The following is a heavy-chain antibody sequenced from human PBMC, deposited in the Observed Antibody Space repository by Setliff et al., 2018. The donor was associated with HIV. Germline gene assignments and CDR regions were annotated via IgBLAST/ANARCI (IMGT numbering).Heavy chain of an antibody. J-gene: IGHJ4*02. D-gene: IGHD6-6*01. CDR1: GYTFTGFY. CDR3: ARGMGITGRLSF. V-gene: IGHV1-2*02. CDR2: INPNSGGT. Sequence: GASVKVSCKASGYTFTGFYMHWVRQAPGQGLEWMGWINPNSGGTKYAQKFQGRVTMTRNTSISTAYMELSRLRSDDTAVYYCARGMGITGRLSFWGQGTLVTVSS.